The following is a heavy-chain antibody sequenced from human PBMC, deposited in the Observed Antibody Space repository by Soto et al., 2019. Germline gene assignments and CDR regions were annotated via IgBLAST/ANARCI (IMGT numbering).Heavy chain of an antibody. D-gene: IGHD6-6*01. V-gene: IGHV3-48*03. CDR3: ARRARR. CDR2: IHPSGQPI. J-gene: IGHJ3*01. CDR1: GFTFSSSE. Sequence: EVQLVESGGGLVQPGGSLRLSCAVSGFTFSSSEMYWVRQAPGKGLEWMSYIHPSGQPIFYADSVKGRFTISRDNANNSLFLKMNSRRAEDTAVYYCARRARRWGQGTRVTVSS.